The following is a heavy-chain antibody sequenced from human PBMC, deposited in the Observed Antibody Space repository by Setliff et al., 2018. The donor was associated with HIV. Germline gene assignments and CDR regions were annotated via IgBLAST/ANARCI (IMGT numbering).Heavy chain of an antibody. D-gene: IGHD3-3*01. V-gene: IGHV4-39*01. CDR2: IYYSGST. Sequence: ETLSLTCTVSGGSISSSSYYWGWIRQPPGKGLEWIGSIYYSGSTYYNPSLKSRVTISVDTSKNQFSLKLSSVTAADTAVYYCARHERSIFGVTYSYYMDVWGKGTTVTVSS. J-gene: IGHJ6*03. CDR3: ARHERSIFGVTYSYYMDV. CDR1: GGSISSSSYY.